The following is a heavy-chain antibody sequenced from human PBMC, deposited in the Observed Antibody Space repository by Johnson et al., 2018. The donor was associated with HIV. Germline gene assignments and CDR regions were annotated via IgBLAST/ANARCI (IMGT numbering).Heavy chain of an antibody. CDR2: ISYDGSNK. Sequence: VQLVESGGGVVQPGRSLRLSCAASGFTFSTYGMHWVRQAPVKGLEWVAVISYDGSNKYYADSVKGPFTISRDNSKNTLYLQMNSLRAEDTAVYYCARDSGRYSSSWATFGAFDIWGQGTMVTVSS. V-gene: IGHV3-30*19. CDR1: GFTFSTYG. CDR3: ARDSGRYSSSWATFGAFDI. J-gene: IGHJ3*02. D-gene: IGHD6-13*01.